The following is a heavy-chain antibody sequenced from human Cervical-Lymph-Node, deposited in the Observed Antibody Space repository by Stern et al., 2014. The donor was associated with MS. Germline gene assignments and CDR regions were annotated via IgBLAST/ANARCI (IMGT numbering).Heavy chain of an antibody. J-gene: IGHJ2*01. V-gene: IGHV4-31*03. CDR2: IYYSGAS. CDR3: ARVLEDDLTDWYFDL. Sequence: QVQLQESGPGLVKPSQTLSLTCTVSGGSSGIGGHYWSWIRQPPGKGLEWLGSIYYSGASHYQNPSPRSRLIMAVDSSKNQFSLKLRSVTAADTAVYYCARVLEDDLTDWYFDLWGRGTLVTVSA. CDR1: GGSSGIGGHY. D-gene: IGHD3/OR15-3a*01.